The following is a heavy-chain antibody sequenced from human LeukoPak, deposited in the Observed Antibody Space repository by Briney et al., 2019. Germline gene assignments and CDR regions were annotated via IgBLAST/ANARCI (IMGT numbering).Heavy chain of an antibody. CDR2: INPNSGGT. CDR3: AVLSGYDSYYYYMDV. J-gene: IGHJ6*03. V-gene: IGHV1-2*02. CDR1: GYTFTGYY. Sequence: GASVKVSCKASGYTFTGYYMHWVRQAPGQGLEWMGWINPNSGGTNYAQKFQGRVTMTRDTSISTAYMELSRLRSDDTAVYYCAVLSGYDSYYYYMDVWGKGTTVTVSS. D-gene: IGHD5-12*01.